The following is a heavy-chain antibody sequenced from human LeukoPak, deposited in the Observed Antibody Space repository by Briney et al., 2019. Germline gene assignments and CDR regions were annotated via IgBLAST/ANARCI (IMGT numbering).Heavy chain of an antibody. D-gene: IGHD6-19*01. CDR1: GFALNHYS. V-gene: IGHV3-21*01. CDR3: ARVAVAGPTGWFDP. CDR2: ISSTSAYI. J-gene: IGHJ5*02. Sequence: PGGSLRLSCAASGFALNHYSLNWVRQAPGKGLEWVSSISSTSAYIYYADSVKGRFTISRDNVDNVVYPQMNSLGAEDTAVYYCARVAVAGPTGWFDPWGQGTLVTVSS.